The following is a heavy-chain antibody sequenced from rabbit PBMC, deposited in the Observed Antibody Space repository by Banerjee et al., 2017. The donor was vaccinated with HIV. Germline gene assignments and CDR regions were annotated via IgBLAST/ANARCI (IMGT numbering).Heavy chain of an antibody. CDR2: IYAGSSGST. V-gene: IGHV1S40*01. Sequence: QSLEESGGDLVKPGASLTLTCTASGFSFSSRHYICWVRQAPGKGLEWIACIYAGSSGSTYYASWAKGRFTISKTSSTTVTLQMTSVTAADTATYFCAGSSGYYIRDNLWGPGTLVTVS. CDR1: GFSFSSRHY. CDR3: AGSSGYYIRDNL. D-gene: IGHD1-1*01. J-gene: IGHJ4*01.